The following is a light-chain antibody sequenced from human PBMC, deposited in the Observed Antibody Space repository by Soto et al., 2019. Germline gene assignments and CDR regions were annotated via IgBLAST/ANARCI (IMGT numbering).Light chain of an antibody. CDR3: CSYAGSYTYV. J-gene: IGLJ1*01. CDR2: DVS. V-gene: IGLV2-11*01. Sequence: QSVLTQPRSVSGSPGQSVTISCTGTSSDVGGYNYVSWYQQHPGKAPKLMIYDVSKRPSGVPDRCSGSKSGNTASLTISGVQAEDEADYYCCSYAGSYTYVFGNGTKLTVL. CDR1: SSDVGGYNY.